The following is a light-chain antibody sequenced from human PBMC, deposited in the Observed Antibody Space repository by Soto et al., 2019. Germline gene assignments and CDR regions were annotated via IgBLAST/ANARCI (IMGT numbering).Light chain of an antibody. CDR3: CSYAGSYNLV. V-gene: IGLV2-11*01. CDR1: TRDVGSYNF. J-gene: IGLJ2*01. Sequence: QSALTQPRSVSGSPGQSVTISSPGTTRDVGSYNFVSWYQQHPGRAPKVMIYDVSKRPSGVPDRFSGSKSGNTASLTISGLQAEDEADYYCCSYAGSYNLVFGGGTKLTVL. CDR2: DVS.